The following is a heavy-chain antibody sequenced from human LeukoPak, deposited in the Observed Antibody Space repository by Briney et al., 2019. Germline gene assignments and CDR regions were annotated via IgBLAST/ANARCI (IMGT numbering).Heavy chain of an antibody. D-gene: IGHD2-2*01. J-gene: IGHJ1*01. CDR3: ARGLPTAQYFQH. CDR1: GYTFINYD. Sequence: ASVKVSCKASGYTFINYDINWVRQATGQGLEWMGSINPNSGDTGYAQNFQGRVTITRNTSMNTVYMELNSRRSEDTAVYYCARGLPTAQYFQHWGQGTLVTVSS. V-gene: IGHV1-8*03. CDR2: INPNSGDT.